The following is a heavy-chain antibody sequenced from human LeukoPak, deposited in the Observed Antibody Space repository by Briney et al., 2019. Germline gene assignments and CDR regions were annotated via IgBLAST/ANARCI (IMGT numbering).Heavy chain of an antibody. CDR3: AKASTTYCGGDCYPIFDY. CDR2: ISGSGGTT. CDR1: GFTFSTYT. Sequence: GGTLRLSCAASGFTFSTYTMSWVRQAPGKGLEWVSAISGSGGTTNYAGSVKGRFTISRDNSKNTLYLQMNSLRAEDTAVYYCAKASTTYCGGDCYPIFDYWGQGTLVTVSS. V-gene: IGHV3-23*01. D-gene: IGHD2-21*02. J-gene: IGHJ4*02.